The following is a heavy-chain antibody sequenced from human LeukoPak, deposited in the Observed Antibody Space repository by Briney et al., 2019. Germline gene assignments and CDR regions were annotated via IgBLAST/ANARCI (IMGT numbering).Heavy chain of an antibody. J-gene: IGHJ4*02. D-gene: IGHD3-16*02. CDR3: AKSSNHYRPFDE. CDR1: GFTFSSYA. CDR2: ISGSGFTT. V-gene: IGHV3-23*01. Sequence: GGSLRLSCAASGFTFSSYAVSWVRQAPGKGLEWVSGISGSGFTTYYADSVKGRFTISRGNSKNTLYVQMNSLRAEDTAVYYCAKSSNHYRPFDEWGQGTLVTVSS.